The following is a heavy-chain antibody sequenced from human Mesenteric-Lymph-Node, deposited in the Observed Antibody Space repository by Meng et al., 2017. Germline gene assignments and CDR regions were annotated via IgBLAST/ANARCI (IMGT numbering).Heavy chain of an antibody. Sequence: SLCVSFMPSVYTFTIYGISWLRQAPGQGIEWMGWISTYNGNTNYAQKLQGRVTMTTDTSTSTAYMELRSLRSDDTAVYYCARDLTYCGGDCYSEGWFDPWGQGTLVTVSS. J-gene: IGHJ5*02. D-gene: IGHD2-21*02. CDR2: ISTYNGNT. V-gene: IGHV1-18*01. CDR3: ARDLTYCGGDCYSEGWFDP. CDR1: VYTFTIYG.